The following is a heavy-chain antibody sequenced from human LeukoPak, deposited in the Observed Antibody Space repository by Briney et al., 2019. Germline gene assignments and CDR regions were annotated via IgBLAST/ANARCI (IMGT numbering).Heavy chain of an antibody. CDR1: GGSISSSSYY. D-gene: IGHD3-3*01. CDR3: ARVLRFLEGRPAHNDY. V-gene: IGHV4-39*07. CDR2: IYYSGST. Sequence: PSETLSLTCTVSGGSISSSSYYWGWIRQPPGKGLERIGSIYYSGSTYYNPSLKSRVTISVDTSKNQFSLKLSSVTAADTAVYYCARVLRFLEGRPAHNDYWGQGTLVTVSS. J-gene: IGHJ4*02.